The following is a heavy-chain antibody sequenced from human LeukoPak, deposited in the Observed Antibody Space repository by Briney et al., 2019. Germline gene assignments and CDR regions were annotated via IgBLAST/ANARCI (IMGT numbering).Heavy chain of an antibody. V-gene: IGHV3-7*01. J-gene: IGHJ6*03. Sequence: GGSLRLSCAASGFTFSRYWMSWVPEAPGKGRWRGANINHEVGVKNNVDSVKGRFTISRDNAKNSLYLQMNSLRAEDTAVYYCARDRRLLWFGELLYSLPVYYYYMDVWGKGTTVTISS. CDR2: INHEVGVK. CDR3: ARDRRLLWFGELLYSLPVYYYYMDV. CDR1: GFTFSRYW. D-gene: IGHD3-10*01.